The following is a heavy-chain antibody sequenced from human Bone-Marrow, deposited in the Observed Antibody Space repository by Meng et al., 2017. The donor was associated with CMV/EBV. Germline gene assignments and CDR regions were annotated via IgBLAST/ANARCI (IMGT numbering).Heavy chain of an antibody. CDR2: IIPILTLT. J-gene: IGHJ3*02. Sequence: SVKVSCKAFGYTFTGYYMHWVRQAPGQGLEWVGRIIPILTLTTYAQMFQGRVTITADKSTNTVYMDLSSLRSEDAAVYYCATLSQNDPFDSWGQGTMVTVSS. V-gene: IGHV1-69*02. CDR3: ATLSQNDPFDS. CDR1: GYTFTGYY.